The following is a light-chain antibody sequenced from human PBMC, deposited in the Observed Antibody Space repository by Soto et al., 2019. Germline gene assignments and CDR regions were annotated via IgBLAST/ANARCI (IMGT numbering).Light chain of an antibody. V-gene: IGKV3-20*01. CDR2: GAS. CDR3: QQYGSSPRT. J-gene: IGKJ1*01. CDR1: QSVSSSY. Sequence: EIVLTQSPGTLSLSPGERATLSCRASQSVSSSYLVWYQQKPGQPPRLLIYGASTRATGIPDRFSGSGSGTDFTLTISRLEPEDFAVYYCQQYGSSPRTFGQGTKV.